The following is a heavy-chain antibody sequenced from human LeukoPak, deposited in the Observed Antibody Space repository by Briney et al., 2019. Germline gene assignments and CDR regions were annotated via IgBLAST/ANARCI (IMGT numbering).Heavy chain of an antibody. CDR2: LGNDGSNK. V-gene: IGHV3-30*18. CDR1: GFTVSSYG. Sequence: GRSLRLSCAASGFTVSSYGMHWVPQAPGKGREGVAVLGNDGSNKYYADSVKVRFTISRDNSKNTLYLNMNRLRDEDTSVYFCAKEFCYDSSAFFDYWGQGTLVTVSS. J-gene: IGHJ4*02. CDR3: AKEFCYDSSAFFDY. D-gene: IGHD3-22*01.